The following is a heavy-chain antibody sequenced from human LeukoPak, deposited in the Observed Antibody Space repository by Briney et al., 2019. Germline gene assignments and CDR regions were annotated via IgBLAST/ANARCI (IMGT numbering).Heavy chain of an antibody. CDR1: GGSISISSYY. J-gene: IGHJ4*02. Sequence: KPSETLSLTCTVSGGSISISSYYCGWIRQPPGKGLEWIGSIYYSGSTYYNPSLKSRVTISVDTSKNQFSLKLSSVTAADTAVYYCARHGRGIFGVVSDYWGQGTLVTVSS. CDR2: IYYSGST. CDR3: ARHGRGIFGVVSDY. D-gene: IGHD3-3*01. V-gene: IGHV4-39*01.